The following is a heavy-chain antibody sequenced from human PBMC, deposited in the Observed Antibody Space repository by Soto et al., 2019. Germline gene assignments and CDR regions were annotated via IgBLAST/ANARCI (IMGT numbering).Heavy chain of an antibody. CDR2: ISAYNGNT. J-gene: IGHJ6*02. V-gene: IGHV1-18*04. Sequence: QVPLVQSGAEVKKPGASVKVSCKASGYTFTSYGISWVRQAPGQGLEWMGWISAYNGNTNYAQKLQGRVTMTTDTSTRTAYMELRSLRSDDTAVYYCARDGTYYDSSGYYYYYYGMDVWGQGTTVTVSS. CDR1: GYTFTSYG. D-gene: IGHD3-22*01. CDR3: ARDGTYYDSSGYYYYYYGMDV.